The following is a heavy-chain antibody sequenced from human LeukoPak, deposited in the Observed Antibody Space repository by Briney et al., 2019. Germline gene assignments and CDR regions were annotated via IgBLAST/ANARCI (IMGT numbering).Heavy chain of an antibody. CDR2: ISGSGGST. CDR3: AKVHSSGWYYFDY. V-gene: IGHV3-23*01. CDR1: GFTFSSYA. J-gene: IGHJ4*02. Sequence: PGGSLRLSCAVPGFTFSSYAMSWVRQAPGKGLEWVSAISGSGGSTYYADSVKGRFTISRDNSKNTLYLQMNSLRAEDTAVYYCAKVHSSGWYYFDYWGQGTLVTVSS. D-gene: IGHD6-19*01.